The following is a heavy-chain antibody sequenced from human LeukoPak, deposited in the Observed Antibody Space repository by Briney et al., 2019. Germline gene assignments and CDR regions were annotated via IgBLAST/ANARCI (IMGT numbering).Heavy chain of an antibody. CDR3: VRDGQGSTPLDY. CDR1: GFTFSSHW. J-gene: IGHJ4*02. CDR2: ISTDGSRP. V-gene: IGHV3-74*01. D-gene: IGHD2-15*01. Sequence: GGSLRLSCAASGFTFSSHWMHWVRQAPGKGLVWVSGISTDGSRPRYADSVNGRFTISRDNAKNTLYLQMNSLRAEDTAVYFCVRDGQGSTPLDYWGQGIRVTVSS.